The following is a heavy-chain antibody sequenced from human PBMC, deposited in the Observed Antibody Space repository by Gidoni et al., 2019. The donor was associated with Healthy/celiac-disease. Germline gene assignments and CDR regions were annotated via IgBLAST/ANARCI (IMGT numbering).Heavy chain of an antibody. J-gene: IGHJ1*01. V-gene: IGHV4-34*01. Sequence: QVQLQQWGAGLLKPSETLSLTCAVYGGSFSGYYWSWIRQPPGKGLEWSGEINHSGSTNYNPSLKSRVTISVDTSKNQFSLKLSSVTAADTAVYYCARVDGGSSSLGYFQHWGQGTLVTVSS. CDR2: INHSGST. D-gene: IGHD6-6*01. CDR3: ARVDGGSSSLGYFQH. CDR1: GGSFSGYY.